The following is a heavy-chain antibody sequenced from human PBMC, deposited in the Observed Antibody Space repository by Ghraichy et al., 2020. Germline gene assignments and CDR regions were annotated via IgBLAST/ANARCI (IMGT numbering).Heavy chain of an antibody. CDR2: IYYSGST. V-gene: IGHV4-59*01. CDR1: GGSISNYY. Sequence: SETLSLTCTVSGGSISNYYWSWIRQPPGKGLEWIGYIYYSGSTNYNPSLKSRVTISEDTSKNQFSLKLSSVTAADTAVYYCARAPSGGTAAGARYYYYMDVWGKGTTVTVSS. D-gene: IGHD6-13*01. J-gene: IGHJ6*03. CDR3: ARAPSGGTAAGARYYYYMDV.